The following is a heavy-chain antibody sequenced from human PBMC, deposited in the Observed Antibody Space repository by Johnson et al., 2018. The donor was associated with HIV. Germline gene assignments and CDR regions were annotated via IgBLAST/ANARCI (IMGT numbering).Heavy chain of an antibody. D-gene: IGHD4-11*01. Sequence: QMQLVESGGGVVQPGRSLRLSCAASGFTFSSYAMHWVRQAPGKGLEWVAVISHDGSNKYYADSVQCRFTISRDNSKNTLYLQMNSLSAEDTAVYYCARSYSTSWNASDIWGQGTMVTVSS. CDR2: ISHDGSNK. CDR3: ARSYSTSWNASDI. V-gene: IGHV3-30*04. CDR1: GFTFSSYA. J-gene: IGHJ3*02.